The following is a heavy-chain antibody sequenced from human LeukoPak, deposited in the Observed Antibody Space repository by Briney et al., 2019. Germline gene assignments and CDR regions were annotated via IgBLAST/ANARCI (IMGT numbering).Heavy chain of an antibody. CDR3: ARVYDSRPIVDY. CDR1: GGSISSGGYY. CDR2: IYYSRNT. D-gene: IGHD3-22*01. Sequence: PSETLSLTCTVAGGSISSGGYYLSWIRQHPGKGLEWIGYIYYSRNTYYNPSLKSRVTTSVDTSKNQFSLKLSSVTAADTAVYYCARVYDSRPIVDYWGQGTLVTVSS. V-gene: IGHV4-31*03. J-gene: IGHJ4*02.